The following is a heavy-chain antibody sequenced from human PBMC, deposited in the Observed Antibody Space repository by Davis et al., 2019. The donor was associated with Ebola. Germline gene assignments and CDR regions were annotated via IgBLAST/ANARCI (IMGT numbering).Heavy chain of an antibody. J-gene: IGHJ4*02. CDR1: GFTFSSYG. D-gene: IGHD3-10*01. Sequence: PGGSLRLSCAASGFTFSSYGMHWVRQAPGKGLEWVAVISYDGSNKYYADSVKGRFTISRDNSKNTLYLQMNSLRAEDTAVYYCARRRYLWFGELNYWGQGTLVTVSS. CDR2: ISYDGSNK. CDR3: ARRRYLWFGELNY. V-gene: IGHV3-30*03.